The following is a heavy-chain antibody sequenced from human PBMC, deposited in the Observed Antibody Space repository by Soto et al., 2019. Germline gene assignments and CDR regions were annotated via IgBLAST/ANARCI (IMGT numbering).Heavy chain of an antibody. J-gene: IGHJ6*02. CDR1: GGTFSSYA. CDR3: ARPYYCSSTSCYPYYYGIDV. CDR2: IIPIFGTA. D-gene: IGHD2-2*01. Sequence: SVKVSCKASGGTFSSYAISWVRQAPGQGLEWMGGIIPIFGTANYAQKFQGRVTITADESTSTAYMELSSLRSEDTAVYYCARPYYCSSTSCYPYYYGIDVWGQGTTVTVSS. V-gene: IGHV1-69*13.